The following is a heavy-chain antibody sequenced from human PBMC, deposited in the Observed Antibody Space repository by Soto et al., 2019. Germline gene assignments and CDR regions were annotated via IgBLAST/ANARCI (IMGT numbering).Heavy chain of an antibody. CDR3: ASGPPVGLYEGFFGY. V-gene: IGHV1-18*04. CDR2: ISAYNGNT. Sequence: QVPLVQSGAEVKKPGASVKVSCKASGYTFTSYGISWVRQAPGQGLEWMGWISAYNGNTNYAQKLQGRVTMTTDTSTSTAYMELRSLRSDDTAVYYCASGPPVGLYEGFFGYWGQGTLVTVSS. D-gene: IGHD2-8*01. CDR1: GYTFTSYG. J-gene: IGHJ4*02.